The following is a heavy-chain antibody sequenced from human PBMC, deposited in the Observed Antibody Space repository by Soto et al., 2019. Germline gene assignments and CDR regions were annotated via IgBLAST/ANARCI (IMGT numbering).Heavy chain of an antibody. CDR2: FIPMVAMS. CDR3: ATNYGSGSTHFDH. J-gene: IGHJ4*02. Sequence: QVLLVQSGAEVKKPGSSVKVSCTASGGTFSSYTISWVRQAPGQGPEWMGRFIPMVAMSDYARRFQGRVTITADTSTSTVYMQLHSLRSEDTAGYYCATNYGSGSTHFDHWGQGTLVTVSS. V-gene: IGHV1-69*02. CDR1: GGTFSSYT. D-gene: IGHD3-10*01.